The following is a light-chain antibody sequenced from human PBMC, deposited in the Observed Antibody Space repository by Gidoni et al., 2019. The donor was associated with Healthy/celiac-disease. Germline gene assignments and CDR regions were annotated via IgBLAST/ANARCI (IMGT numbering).Light chain of an antibody. CDR2: GAS. J-gene: IGKJ1*01. CDR1: QSVSSSY. V-gene: IGKV3-20*01. Sequence: DIVLTQSPATLSLSPGVRATLSCRASQSVSSSYLAWYQQKPGQAPSLLIYGASSRATGIPDRFSGSGSGTDFTLTISRLEPEDFAVYYCQQYGSSPWTFGQXTKVEIK. CDR3: QQYGSSPWT.